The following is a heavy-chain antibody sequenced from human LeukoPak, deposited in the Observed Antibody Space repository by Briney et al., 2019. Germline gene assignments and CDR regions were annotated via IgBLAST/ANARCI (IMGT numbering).Heavy chain of an antibody. CDR3: ARMESRELLTSWFDS. Sequence: ASVKVPCKASGGTFSSYAISWVRQAPAQGLEWMGGIIPIFGTANYAQKFQGRVTITADESTSTAYMQLSSLRSEDTAVYYCARMESRELLTSWFDSWGQGNLVTVSS. CDR1: GGTFSSYA. D-gene: IGHD1-26*01. V-gene: IGHV1-69*13. J-gene: IGHJ5*01. CDR2: IIPIFGTA.